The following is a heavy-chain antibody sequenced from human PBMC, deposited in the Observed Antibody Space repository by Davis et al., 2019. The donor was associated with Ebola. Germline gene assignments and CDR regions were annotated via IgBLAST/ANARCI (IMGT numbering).Heavy chain of an antibody. D-gene: IGHD3-3*01. V-gene: IGHV3-33*01. J-gene: IGHJ6*04. CDR1: GFTFSTYG. CDR2: IWYDGSNK. CDR3: ARDLHSGANLEWLSSLGMDV. Sequence: GESLKLSCAASGFTFSTYGMHWVRQAPGKGMEWVAVIWYDGSNKYYADSVKGRFTISRDNAKNSLYLQMNSLRAEDTAVYYCARDLHSGANLEWLSSLGMDVWGKGTTVTVSS.